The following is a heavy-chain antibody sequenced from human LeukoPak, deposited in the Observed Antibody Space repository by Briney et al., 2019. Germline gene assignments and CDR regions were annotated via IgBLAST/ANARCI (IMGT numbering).Heavy chain of an antibody. J-gene: IGHJ5*01. Sequence: GGSLRLSCAASGFTFGHYAMQWVRQVPGKGLEWVSGISWNSDTIGYADSVKGRFTISRDNAANSLYLQMNSLRAEDTALYFCAKVGGSGSYYNTWLDSWGQGTLVTVSS. CDR3: AKVGGSGSYYNTWLDS. CDR2: ISWNSDTI. D-gene: IGHD3-10*01. V-gene: IGHV3-9*01. CDR1: GFTFGHYA.